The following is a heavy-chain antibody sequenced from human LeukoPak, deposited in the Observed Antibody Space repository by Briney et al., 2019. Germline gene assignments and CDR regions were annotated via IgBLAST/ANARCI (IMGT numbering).Heavy chain of an antibody. D-gene: IGHD3-16*02. CDR3: ARSYPGYYFDY. J-gene: IGHJ4*02. CDR2: IYYSGST. CDR1: GGSISSYY. Sequence: SEALSLTCTVSGGSISSYYWSWIRQPPGKGLEWIGYIYYSGSTSYNPSLKSRVTMSVDTSKNQFSLKLSSVTAADTAVYYCARSYPGYYFDYWGQGTLVTVSS. V-gene: IGHV4-59*01.